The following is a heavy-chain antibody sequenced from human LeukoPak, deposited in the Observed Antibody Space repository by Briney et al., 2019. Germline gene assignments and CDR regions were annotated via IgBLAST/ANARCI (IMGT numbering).Heavy chain of an antibody. CDR1: GYTFTSNY. V-gene: IGHV1-18*04. J-gene: IGHJ4*02. CDR2: ISAYNGNT. Sequence: ASVKVSCKAFGYTFTSNYMHWVRQAPGQGLEWMGWISAYNGNTNYAQKLQGRVTMTTDTSTSTAYMELRSLRSDDTAVYYCARVDYYDSSGYPNWGQGTLVTVSS. D-gene: IGHD3-22*01. CDR3: ARVDYYDSSGYPN.